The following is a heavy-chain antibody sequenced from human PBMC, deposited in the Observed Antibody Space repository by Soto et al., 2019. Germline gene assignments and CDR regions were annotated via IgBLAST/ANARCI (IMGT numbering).Heavy chain of an antibody. V-gene: IGHV3-30-3*01. CDR2: ISYDGSNK. CDR1: GFTFSSYA. D-gene: IGHD4-17*01. J-gene: IGHJ4*02. CDR3: ARDYGDYRLIEGADY. Sequence: QVQLVESGGGVVQPGRSLRLSCAASGFTFSSYAMHWVRQAPGKGLEWVAVISYDGSNKYYADSVKGRFTISRDNSKNTLYLPMNSLRDEDTAVYYCARDYGDYRLIEGADYWGQGTLVTVSS.